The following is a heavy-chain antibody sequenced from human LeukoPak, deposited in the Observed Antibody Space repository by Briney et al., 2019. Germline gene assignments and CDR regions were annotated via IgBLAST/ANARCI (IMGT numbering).Heavy chain of an antibody. V-gene: IGHV1-2*02. CDR1: GYILISYN. CDR2: INPNTGGT. D-gene: IGHD5-18*01. J-gene: IGHJ4*02. CDR3: AKDLGSYGCVDN. Sequence: ASVKVSCKASGYILISYNMHWVRQAPGQGLEWMGWINPNTGGTNYAQRFQDRVTMTRDTSISTAYMDLSSLRSDDTAVYYCAKDLGSYGCVDNWGQGTLVTVSS.